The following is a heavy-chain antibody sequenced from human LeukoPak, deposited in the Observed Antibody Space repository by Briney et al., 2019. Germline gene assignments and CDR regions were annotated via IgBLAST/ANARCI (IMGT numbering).Heavy chain of an antibody. J-gene: IGHJ6*03. D-gene: IGHD3-3*01. CDR1: GGSFSGYY. CDR3: ARETPSYYDFWSGYTLYYYYMDV. Sequence: SETLSLTCAVYGGSFSGYYWSWIRQPPGKGLEWIGEINHSGSTNYNPSLKSRVTISVDTSKNQFSLKLSSVTAADTAVYYCARETPSYYDFWSGYTLYYYYMDVWGKGTTVTVSS. CDR2: INHSGST. V-gene: IGHV4-34*01.